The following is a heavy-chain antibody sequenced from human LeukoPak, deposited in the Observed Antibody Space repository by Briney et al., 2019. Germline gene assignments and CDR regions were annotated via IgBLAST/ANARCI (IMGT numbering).Heavy chain of an antibody. CDR3: ARGRTVFGVVIIRATNWFDP. J-gene: IGHJ5*02. V-gene: IGHV4-34*01. Sequence: SETLSLTCAVYGGSFSGYYWSWIRQPPGKGLEWIGEINHSGSTNYNPSLKSRVTISVDTSKNQFSLKLSSVTAADTAVYYCARGRTVFGVVIIRATNWFDPWGQGTLVTVSS. D-gene: IGHD3-3*01. CDR1: GGSFSGYY. CDR2: INHSGST.